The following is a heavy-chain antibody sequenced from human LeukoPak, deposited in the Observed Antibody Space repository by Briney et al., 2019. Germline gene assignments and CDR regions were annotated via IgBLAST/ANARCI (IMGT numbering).Heavy chain of an antibody. CDR1: GYTFTSYY. Sequence: ASVKVSCKASGYTFTSYYMRCVRQAPGQGLEWMGIINPSSGSTTYAQKFQGRVTMTRDTSTSTVYMELSGLRSEDTAVYYCARGLRDYVDYWGQGPLVTVSS. CDR2: INPSSGST. J-gene: IGHJ4*02. CDR3: ARGLRDYVDY. V-gene: IGHV1-46*01.